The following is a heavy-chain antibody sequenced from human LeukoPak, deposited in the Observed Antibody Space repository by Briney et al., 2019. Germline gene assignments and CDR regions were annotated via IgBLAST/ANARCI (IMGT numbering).Heavy chain of an antibody. Sequence: PGGSLRLSCAASEFDFSSHAMTWVRQAPGKGLEWVASINPDGNKKYSADSVKGRFTISRDNAENSLYLQMNSLRVEDTAFYYCARDLAYSRLDYWGQGMLVTVSS. CDR3: ARDLAYSRLDY. D-gene: IGHD5-18*01. CDR1: EFDFSSHA. J-gene: IGHJ4*02. CDR2: INPDGNKK. V-gene: IGHV3-7*01.